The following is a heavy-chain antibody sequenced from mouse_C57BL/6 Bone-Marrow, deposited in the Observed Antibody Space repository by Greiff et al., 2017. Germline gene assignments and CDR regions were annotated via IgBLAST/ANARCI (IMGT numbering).Heavy chain of an antibody. D-gene: IGHD1-1*01. CDR1: GYAFSSSW. J-gene: IGHJ2*01. V-gene: IGHV1-82*01. CDR3: ARDTTTVGDY. Sequence: QVQLQQSGPELVKPGASVKISCKASGYAFSSSWMNWVKPRPGKGLEWIGRIYPGDGDTNYNGKFKGKATLTADKSSSTASMQLSSLTSEDSAVYFCARDTTTVGDYWGQGTTLTVSS. CDR2: IYPGDGDT.